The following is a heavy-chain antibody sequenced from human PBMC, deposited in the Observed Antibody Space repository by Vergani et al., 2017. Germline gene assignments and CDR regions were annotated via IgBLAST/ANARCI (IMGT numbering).Heavy chain of an antibody. CDR3: ARSSGYYSYYFDF. J-gene: IGHJ4*02. Sequence: QVQLVQSGAEVKKPGASVKVSCKASGYTFTSYYMHWVRQAPGQGLEWMGRIIPIFGTTSYAQKFQGRVTILADESTSTAYMELSSLRSEDTAVYYCARSSGYYSYYFDFWGKGTLVTVSS. D-gene: IGHD3-22*01. CDR1: GYTFTSYY. CDR2: IIPIFGTT. V-gene: IGHV1-69*18.